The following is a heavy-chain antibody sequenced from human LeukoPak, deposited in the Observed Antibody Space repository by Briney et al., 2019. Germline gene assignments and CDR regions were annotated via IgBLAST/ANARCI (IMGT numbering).Heavy chain of an antibody. D-gene: IGHD3-10*01. CDR1: GFSLSTSGVG. CDR3: ARWTMVRGDDQYYMDV. J-gene: IGHJ6*03. Sequence: KESGPTLVKPTQTLTLTCTFSGFSLSTSGVGVGWIRQPPGKALEWLALIYWNDNKRYSPSLKSSLTITKDTSKNHVVLTMTNMDPVDTATYYCARWTMVRGDDQYYMDVWGKGTTVTISS. CDR2: IYWNDNK. V-gene: IGHV2-5*01.